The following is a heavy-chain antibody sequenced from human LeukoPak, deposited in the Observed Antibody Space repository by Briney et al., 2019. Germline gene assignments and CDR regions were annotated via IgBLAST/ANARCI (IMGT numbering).Heavy chain of an antibody. D-gene: IGHD1-14*01. V-gene: IGHV4-34*01. J-gene: IGHJ6*03. CDR2: INHSGST. CDR1: GGSFSGYY. CDR3: ARGLGRKPYYYYYYMDV. Sequence: SETLSLTCAVYGGSFSGYYWSWIRQPPGKGLEWIGEINHSGSTNYNPSLKSRVTISVDTSKNQFSLKLSSVTAADTTVYYCARGLGRKPYYYYYYMDVWGKGTTVTVS.